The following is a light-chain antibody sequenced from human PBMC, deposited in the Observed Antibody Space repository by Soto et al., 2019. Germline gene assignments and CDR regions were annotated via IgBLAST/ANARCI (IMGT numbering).Light chain of an antibody. Sequence: EIVLTQSPGTLSLSPGERATLSCRASQSVSNNYLAWYQQKPGQPPRLLIYDTSNRATGIPARFSGSGSGTDFTLTISGLEPADLGVYYCQQRHNWPITFGQGTLLEIK. J-gene: IGKJ5*01. CDR1: QSVSNNY. CDR2: DTS. V-gene: IGKV3-11*01. CDR3: QQRHNWPIT.